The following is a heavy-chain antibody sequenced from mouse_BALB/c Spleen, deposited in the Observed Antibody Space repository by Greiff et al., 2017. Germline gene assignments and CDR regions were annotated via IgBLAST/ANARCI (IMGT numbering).Heavy chain of an antibody. CDR3: VRHRGGYAMDY. V-gene: IGHV10-1*02. J-gene: IGHJ4*01. Sequence: DVKLVESGGGLVQPKGSLKLSCAASGFTFNTYAMNWVRQAPGKGLEWVARIRSKSNNYATYYADSVKDRFTISRDDSQSMLYLQMNNLKTEDTAMYYCVRHRGGYAMDYWGQGTSVTVSS. CDR1: GFTFNTYA. CDR2: IRSKSNNYAT. D-gene: IGHD2-14*01.